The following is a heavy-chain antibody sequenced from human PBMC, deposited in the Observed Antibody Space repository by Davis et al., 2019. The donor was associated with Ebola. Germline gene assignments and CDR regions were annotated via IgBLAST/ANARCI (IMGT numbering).Heavy chain of an antibody. V-gene: IGHV4-4*02. J-gene: IGHJ4*02. Sequence: PSETLSLTCAVSGGSISSSNWWSWVRQPPGKGLEWIGEIYHSGSTNYNPSLKSRVTISVDTSKNQFSLKLSSVTAADTAVYYCARGTMVRGGRGGIDYWGQGTLVTVSP. CDR1: GGSISSSNW. CDR3: ARGTMVRGGRGGIDY. CDR2: IYHSGST. D-gene: IGHD3-10*01.